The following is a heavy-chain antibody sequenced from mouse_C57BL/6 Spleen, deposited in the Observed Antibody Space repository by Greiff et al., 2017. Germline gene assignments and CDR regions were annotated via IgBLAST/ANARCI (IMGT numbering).Heavy chain of an antibody. V-gene: IGHV1-69*01. D-gene: IGHD1-1*01. CDR3: ARGTVVAPYAMDY. CDR1: GYTFTSYW. J-gene: IGHJ4*01. Sequence: VQLQQSGAELVMPGASVKLSCKASGYTFTSYWMHWVKQRPGQGLEWIGEIDPSDSYTNYNQKFKGKSTLTVDKSSSTAYMQLSSLTSEDSAVYYCARGTVVAPYAMDYWGQGTSVTVSS. CDR2: IDPSDSYT.